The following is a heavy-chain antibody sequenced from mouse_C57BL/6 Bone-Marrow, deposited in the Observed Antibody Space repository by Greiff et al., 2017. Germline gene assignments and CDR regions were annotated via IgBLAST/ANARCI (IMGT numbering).Heavy chain of an antibody. V-gene: IGHV1-81*01. CDR1: GYTFTSYG. J-gene: IGHJ4*01. Sequence: QVQLQQSGAELARPGASVKLSCKASGYTFTSYGISWVKQRTGKGLEWIGEIYPRSGNTYYNEKFKGKATLTADKSSSTAYMELLSLTSEDSAFYFCARFAGYAMDYWGQGTSVTVSS. CDR2: IYPRSGNT. CDR3: ARFAGYAMDY.